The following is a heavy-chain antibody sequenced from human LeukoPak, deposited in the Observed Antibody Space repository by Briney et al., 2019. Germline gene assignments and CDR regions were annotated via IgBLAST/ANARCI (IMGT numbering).Heavy chain of an antibody. CDR2: ISSNGGST. CDR3: AKGGALLLWFGELPYFDY. D-gene: IGHD3-10*01. J-gene: IGHJ4*02. Sequence: PEGSLRLSCSASGFTFSSYAMHWVRQAPGKGLEYVSAISSNGGSTYYADSVKGRFTISRDNSKNTLYLQMNSLRAEDTAVYYCAKGGALLLWFGELPYFDYWGQGTLVTVSS. V-gene: IGHV3-64*04. CDR1: GFTFSSYA.